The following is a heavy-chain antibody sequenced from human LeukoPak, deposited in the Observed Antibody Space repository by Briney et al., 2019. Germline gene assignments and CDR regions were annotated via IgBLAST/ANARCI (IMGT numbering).Heavy chain of an antibody. CDR3: ARAFYYYDSSGYYRTRYYFDY. V-gene: IGHV4-61*02. Sequence: SETLSLTCTVSGDSISTDDYYWSWIRQPAGKGLEWIGRFSASGNGNYNPSLKSRLTMSVDTSKDQFSLKLSSVTAADTAVYYCARAFYYYDSSGYYRTRYYFDYWGQGTLVTVSS. CDR1: GDSISTDDYY. J-gene: IGHJ4*02. D-gene: IGHD3-22*01. CDR2: FSASGNG.